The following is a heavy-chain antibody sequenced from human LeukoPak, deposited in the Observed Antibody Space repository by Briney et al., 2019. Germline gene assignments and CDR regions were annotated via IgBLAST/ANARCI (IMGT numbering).Heavy chain of an antibody. Sequence: GGSLRLSCAASGFTFSTYYMNWVRQAPGKGLEWVSSITTSSSYIYYADSVKGRFTISRDNAKNSLYLQMNSLRAEDTAVYYCARDLGGYSYGSHFDYWGKGTTVTVSS. V-gene: IGHV3-21*01. CDR3: ARDLGGYSYGSHFDY. J-gene: IGHJ4*03. CDR2: ITTSSSYI. D-gene: IGHD5-18*01. CDR1: GFTFSTYY.